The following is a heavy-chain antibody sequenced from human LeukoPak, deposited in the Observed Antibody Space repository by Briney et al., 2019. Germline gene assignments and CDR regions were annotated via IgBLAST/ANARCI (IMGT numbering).Heavy chain of an antibody. CDR2: INPNSGGT. V-gene: IGHV1-2*02. CDR1: RYTFTGYY. Sequence: ASVKVSCKASRYTFTGYYMHWVRQAPGQGLEWMGWINPNSGGTNYAQKFQGRVTMTRDTSISTAYMELSRLRSDDTAVYYCARDLSYSSSVWFDPWGQGTLVTVSS. J-gene: IGHJ5*02. CDR3: ARDLSYSSSVWFDP. D-gene: IGHD6-13*01.